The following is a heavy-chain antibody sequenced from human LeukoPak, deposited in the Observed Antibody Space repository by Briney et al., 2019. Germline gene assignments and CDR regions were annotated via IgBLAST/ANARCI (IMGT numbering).Heavy chain of an antibody. CDR1: GYSFISYW. D-gene: IGHD2-15*01. Sequence: GASLQISCEGSGYSFISYWIGWVRPLPGKGLEWMGIIYPGDSDTRYSPSFQGQVTISADKSTSTAYLQWSGLKASDSAMYYCARHGRGSCSGGSCYHQDYWGQGTLVTVSS. V-gene: IGHV5-51*01. CDR3: ARHGRGSCSGGSCYHQDY. J-gene: IGHJ4*02. CDR2: IYPGDSDT.